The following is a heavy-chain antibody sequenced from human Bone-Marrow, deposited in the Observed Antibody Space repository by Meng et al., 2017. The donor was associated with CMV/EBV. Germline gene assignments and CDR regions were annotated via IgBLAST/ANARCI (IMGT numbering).Heavy chain of an antibody. Sequence: LSLTCAASGFTFSSYWMSWVRQAPGKGLEWVANIKQDGSEKYYVDSVKGRFTISRDNAKNSLYLQMNSLRAEDTAVYYCAREGYCSSTSCSIKYWGQGTLVTVSS. J-gene: IGHJ4*02. D-gene: IGHD2-2*01. CDR1: GFTFSSYW. V-gene: IGHV3-7*01. CDR2: IKQDGSEK. CDR3: AREGYCSSTSCSIKY.